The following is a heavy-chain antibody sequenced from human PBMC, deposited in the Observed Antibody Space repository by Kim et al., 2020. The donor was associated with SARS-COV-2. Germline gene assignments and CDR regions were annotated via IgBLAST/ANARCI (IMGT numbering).Heavy chain of an antibody. CDR3: AKDEDSSGWYDY. J-gene: IGHJ4*02. D-gene: IGHD6-19*01. V-gene: IGHV3-23*01. Sequence: YYADPVKGRFTISRDNSKNTLYLQMNSLRAEDTAVYYCAKDEDSSGWYDYWGQGTLVTVSS.